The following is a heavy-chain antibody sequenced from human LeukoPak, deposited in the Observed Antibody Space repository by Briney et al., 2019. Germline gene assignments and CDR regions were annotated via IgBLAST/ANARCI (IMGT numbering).Heavy chain of an antibody. CDR3: ARDGAPPEWELVYFDY. J-gene: IGHJ4*02. D-gene: IGHD1-26*01. CDR1: GYAFTSYY. V-gene: IGHV1-46*01. Sequence: GASVKISCKASGYAFTSYYIHWVRQAPGQGLEWMGTINPSGGDANYAQKFQGRVTVTRDTSTNTVYMELSSLTSQDTAVYYCARDGAPPEWELVYFDYWGQGTLLTVSS. CDR2: INPSGGDA.